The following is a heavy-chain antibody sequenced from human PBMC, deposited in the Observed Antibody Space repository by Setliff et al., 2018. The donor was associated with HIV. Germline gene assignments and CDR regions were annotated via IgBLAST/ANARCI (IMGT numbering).Heavy chain of an antibody. CDR3: ASDISPDDGYNRLHYFDY. D-gene: IGHD5-12*01. J-gene: IGHJ4*02. CDR1: GGSISSGSYY. V-gene: IGHV4-61*02. CDR2: IYTSGST. Sequence: PSETLSLTCTVSGGSISSGSYYWSWIRQPAGKGLEWIGRIYTSGSTNYNPSLKSRVTISVDTSKNQFSLKLSSVTAADTAVYYCASDISPDDGYNRLHYFDYWGQGTLVTVSS.